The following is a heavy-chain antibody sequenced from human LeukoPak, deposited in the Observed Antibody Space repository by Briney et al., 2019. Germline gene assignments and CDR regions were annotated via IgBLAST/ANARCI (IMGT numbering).Heavy chain of an antibody. CDR3: ARDFGVSFPSFGGLDY. J-gene: IGHJ4*02. CDR2: ISRGSSTI. CDR1: GFTIRNDG. Sequence: PGGSLRLSCAASGFTIRNDGINWIRQAPGKGLEWVSYISRGSSTIYYADSVKGRFTISRDNAQSSLFLLMSSLRDEDTAVYYCARDFGVSFPSFGGLDYWSQGTLVTVSS. V-gene: IGHV3-48*02. D-gene: IGHD3-10*01.